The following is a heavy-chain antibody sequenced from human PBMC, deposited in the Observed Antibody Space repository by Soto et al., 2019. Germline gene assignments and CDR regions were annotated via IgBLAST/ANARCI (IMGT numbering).Heavy chain of an antibody. D-gene: IGHD2-2*01. Sequence: GVSLRLSCAASGFTSSSYWISWVRQAPGKGLEWVANIKQDGSEKYYVDSVKGRFTISRDNAKNSLYLQMNSLRAEDTAVYYCARDPSIVLVPGDTYYYYYFGMRVWGQGTTVTVAS. J-gene: IGHJ6*02. V-gene: IGHV3-7*01. CDR3: ARDPSIVLVPGDTYYYYYFGMRV. CDR2: IKQDGSEK. CDR1: GFTSSSYW.